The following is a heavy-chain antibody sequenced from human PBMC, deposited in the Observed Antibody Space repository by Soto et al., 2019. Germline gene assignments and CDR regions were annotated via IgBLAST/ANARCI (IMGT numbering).Heavy chain of an antibody. Sequence: QVQLVESGGGVVQPGRSLRLSCAASGFTFSSYTMHWIRQAPGKGLEWVAVTSYDGSNKYYADSVKGRFTISRDNSKNTLYLQMNSLRAEDTAVYYCATSGYSSVPDAVDVWGQGTMVTVSS. CDR2: TSYDGSNK. CDR1: GFTFSSYT. J-gene: IGHJ3*01. D-gene: IGHD6-19*01. CDR3: ATSGYSSVPDAVDV. V-gene: IGHV3-30-3*01.